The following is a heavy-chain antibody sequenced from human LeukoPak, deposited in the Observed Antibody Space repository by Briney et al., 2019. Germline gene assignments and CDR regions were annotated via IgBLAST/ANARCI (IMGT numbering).Heavy chain of an antibody. Sequence: SETLSLTCTVSGGSISSSSYYWGWIRQPPGKGLEWIGSIYYSGSTYYNPSLKSRVTISVDTSKNQFSLKLSSVTAADTAVYYCASVGGYDWGVDYWGQGTLVTVSS. CDR2: IYYSGST. V-gene: IGHV4-39*07. D-gene: IGHD5-12*01. CDR3: ASVGGYDWGVDY. J-gene: IGHJ4*02. CDR1: GGSISSSSYY.